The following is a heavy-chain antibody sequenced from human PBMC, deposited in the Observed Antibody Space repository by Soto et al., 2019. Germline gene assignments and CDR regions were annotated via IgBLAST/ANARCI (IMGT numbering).Heavy chain of an antibody. CDR2: ISGSGSST. J-gene: IGHJ6*02. CDR1: GFTFSSYA. Sequence: GGSLRLSCAPSGFTFSSYAINWGRQAPGKGLEWVSAISGSGSSTYYADSVKGRFTISRDNSKNTLYLQMNSLRAEHTAVYYCANDLSGGTSLFYYYCGMDVWGQRTTVTVSS. CDR3: ANDLSGGTSLFYYYCGMDV. V-gene: IGHV3-23*01. D-gene: IGHD1-1*01.